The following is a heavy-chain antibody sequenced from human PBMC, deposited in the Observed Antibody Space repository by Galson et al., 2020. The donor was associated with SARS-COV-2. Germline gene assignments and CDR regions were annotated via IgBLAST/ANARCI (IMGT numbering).Heavy chain of an antibody. CDR1: GGSISSYY. V-gene: IGHV4-59*01. CDR3: AREGMVVAANPYYYYCMDV. CDR2: IYYSGST. J-gene: IGHJ6*02. Sequence: ASETLSLTCTVSGGSISSYYWSWIRQPPGKGLEWIGYIYYSGSTNYNPSPKSRVTISVDTSKNQFSMKLSSVTAADTAVYYCAREGMVVAANPYYYYCMDVWGQGTTVTVSS. D-gene: IGHD2-15*01.